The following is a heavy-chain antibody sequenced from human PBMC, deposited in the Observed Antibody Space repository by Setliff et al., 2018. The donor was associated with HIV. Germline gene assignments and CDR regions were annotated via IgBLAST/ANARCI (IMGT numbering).Heavy chain of an antibody. CDR2: IIPIFGSI. V-gene: IGHV1-69*05. J-gene: IGHJ6*02. CDR1: GGTCSNYA. Sequence: SVKVSCKASGGTCSNYAISWVRQAPGQGLEWMGGIIPIFGSINYAQKFQGRVTITTDESTSTAYMELSSLRSEDTAVYYCARVPNQELYFYGMDVWGQGTTVTVSS. CDR3: ARVPNQELYFYGMDV. D-gene: IGHD1-7*01.